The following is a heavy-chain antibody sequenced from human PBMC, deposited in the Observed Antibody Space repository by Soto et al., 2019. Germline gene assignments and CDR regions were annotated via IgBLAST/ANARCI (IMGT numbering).Heavy chain of an antibody. CDR1: GFTFSSYG. V-gene: IGHV3-30*18. CDR2: ISYDGSNK. Sequence: QVQLVESGGGVVQPGRSLRLSCAASGFTFSSYGMHWVRQAPGKGLEWVAVISYDGSNKYYADSVKGRFTISRDNSKNTLYLQMNSLRAVDTAVYYCAKDSEQWLVLDAFDIWGQGTMVTVSS. D-gene: IGHD6-19*01. CDR3: AKDSEQWLVLDAFDI. J-gene: IGHJ3*02.